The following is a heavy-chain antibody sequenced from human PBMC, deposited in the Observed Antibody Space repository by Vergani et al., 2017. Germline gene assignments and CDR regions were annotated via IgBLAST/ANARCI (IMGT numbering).Heavy chain of an antibody. J-gene: IGHJ2*01. CDR3: ARHPSYGDYGRWXFDL. CDR1: GGSISSSSYY. Sequence: QLQLQESGPGLVKPSETLSLTCSVSGGSISSSSYYWGWIRQPPGKGLEWIGSLYYSGSTYNNPSLKSRVTISVDTSKNQFSLKLSSVTAADTAVYYCARHPSYGDYGRWXFDLWGRGTLVTVSS. D-gene: IGHD4-17*01. CDR2: LYYSGST. V-gene: IGHV4-39*01.